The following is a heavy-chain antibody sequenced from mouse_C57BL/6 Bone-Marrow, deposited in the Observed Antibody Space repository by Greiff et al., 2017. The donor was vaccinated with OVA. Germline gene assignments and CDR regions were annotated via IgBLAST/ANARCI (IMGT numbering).Heavy chain of an antibody. CDR2: IYPSDSET. V-gene: IGHV1-61*01. CDR3: AIITTVVAPSAMDC. CDR1: GYTFTSYW. J-gene: IGHJ4*01. D-gene: IGHD1-1*01. Sequence: QVQLQQPGAELVRPGSSVKLSCKASGYTFTSYWMDWVKQRPGQGLEWIGNIYPSDSETHYNQKFKDKATLTVDKSSSTAYMQLSSLTSEDSAVYYCAIITTVVAPSAMDCWGQGTSVTVSS.